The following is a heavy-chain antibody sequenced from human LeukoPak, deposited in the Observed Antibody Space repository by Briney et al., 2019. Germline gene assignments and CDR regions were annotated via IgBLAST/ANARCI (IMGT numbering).Heavy chain of an antibody. CDR3: ARSLRVSVAGTDTFDI. CDR2: IYYSGNT. Sequence: SETLSLTCTVSGGSISSGGYYWSWIRQHPGKGLEWIGYIYYSGNTYYNPSLKSRVTISIDTSKNQFSLKLNSVTAADTAVYYCARSLRVSVAGTDTFDIWGQGTVVTVSS. V-gene: IGHV4-30-4*08. J-gene: IGHJ3*02. D-gene: IGHD6-19*01. CDR1: GGSISSGGYY.